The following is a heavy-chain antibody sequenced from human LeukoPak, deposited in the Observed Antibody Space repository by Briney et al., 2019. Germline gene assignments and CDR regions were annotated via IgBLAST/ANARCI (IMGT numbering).Heavy chain of an antibody. D-gene: IGHD4-17*01. CDR1: GVSISSSSYY. J-gene: IGHJ4*02. CDR3: ARLPTTYLYFDY. CDR2: IYYSGST. V-gene: IGHV4-39*01. Sequence: PSETLSLTCTVSGVSISSSSYYWGWIRQPPGKGLEWIGSIYYSGSTYYNPSLKSGVTISVDTSKNQFSLKLSSVTAADTAVYYCARLPTTYLYFDYWGQGTLVTVSS.